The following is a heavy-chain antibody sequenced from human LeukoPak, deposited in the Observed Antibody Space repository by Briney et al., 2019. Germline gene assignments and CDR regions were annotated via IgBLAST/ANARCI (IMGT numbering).Heavy chain of an antibody. CDR3: AKASGTYSHYYYGMDV. D-gene: IGHD1-26*01. CDR2: INPSGGST. J-gene: IGHJ6*02. Sequence: ASVKVSCKASGYTFTSYYMHWVRQAPGQGLGWMGIINPSGGSTSYAQIFQGRVTMTSDTSTSTVYMELSSLRSEDTAVYYCAKASGTYSHYYYGMDVWGQGTTVTVSS. CDR1: GYTFTSYY. V-gene: IGHV1-46*01.